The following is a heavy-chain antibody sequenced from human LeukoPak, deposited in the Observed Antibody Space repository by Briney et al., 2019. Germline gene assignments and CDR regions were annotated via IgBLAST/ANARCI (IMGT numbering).Heavy chain of an antibody. CDR2: ISYDGSNK. Sequence: GGTLRLSCVASGFTFSNYGMNWVRQAPGKGLEWVAVISYDGSNKYYADSVKGRFTISRDNSKNTLYLQMNSLRAEDTAVYYCAKSGYYYYMDVWGKGTTVTVSS. V-gene: IGHV3-30*18. CDR3: AKSGYYYYMDV. J-gene: IGHJ6*03. CDR1: GFTFSNYG.